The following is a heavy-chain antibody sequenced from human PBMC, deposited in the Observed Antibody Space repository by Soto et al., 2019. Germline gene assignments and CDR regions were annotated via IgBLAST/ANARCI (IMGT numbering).Heavy chain of an antibody. V-gene: IGHV4-39*01. CDR2: INYSGST. CDR3: ARTYYGGPGY. D-gene: IGHD4-17*01. J-gene: IGHJ4*02. Sequence: PSETLSLTCSVSGASTSSSSYYWGWIRQPPGKGLEWIGNINYSGSTYYNPSLKSRVTISVDTSKSQFSLNLSSVTAADTAVYYCARTYYGGPGYWGQGTLVTVSS. CDR1: GASTSSSSYY.